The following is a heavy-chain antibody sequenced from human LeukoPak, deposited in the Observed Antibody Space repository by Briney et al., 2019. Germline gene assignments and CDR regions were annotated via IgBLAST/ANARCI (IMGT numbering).Heavy chain of an antibody. V-gene: IGHV4-34*01. CDR3: ARVLDSSGYYYDAFDI. CDR1: GGSISSYH. J-gene: IGHJ3*02. D-gene: IGHD3-22*01. Sequence: SETLSLTCTASGGSISSYHWSWIRQPPGEGLEWIGEINHSGSTNYNPSLKSRVTISVDTSKNQFSLKLSSVTAADTAVYYCARVLDSSGYYYDAFDIWGQGTMVTVSS. CDR2: INHSGST.